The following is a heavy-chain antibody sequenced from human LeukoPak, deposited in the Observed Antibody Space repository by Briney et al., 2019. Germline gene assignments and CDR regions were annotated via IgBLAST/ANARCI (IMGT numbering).Heavy chain of an antibody. V-gene: IGHV1-2*02. CDR1: GYTFTGYY. D-gene: IGHD1-1*01. Sequence: GASVKVSCKASGYTFTGYYMHWVRQAPGQGFEWMGWINPNSGGTNYAQKFQGRVTMTRDTSISTAYMELSRLRSDDTAVYYCARAQVSTTGTTPGTVWGQGTLVTVSS. J-gene: IGHJ4*02. CDR2: INPNSGGT. CDR3: ARAQVSTTGTTPGTV.